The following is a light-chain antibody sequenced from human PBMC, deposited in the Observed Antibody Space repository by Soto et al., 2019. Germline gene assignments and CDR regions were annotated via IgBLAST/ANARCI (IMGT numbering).Light chain of an antibody. J-gene: IGKJ3*01. CDR3: LQKYFYPFP. CDR1: QGIRND. Sequence: AIQMTQSPSSLSASVGDRVTITCRASQGIRNDLDWFQQKPGKAPKLVIYAASNLQSGVPARFSGSGSGTDFTLTISSLQPEDFATYYCLQKYFYPFPFGPGTKVDIQ. CDR2: AAS. V-gene: IGKV1-6*01.